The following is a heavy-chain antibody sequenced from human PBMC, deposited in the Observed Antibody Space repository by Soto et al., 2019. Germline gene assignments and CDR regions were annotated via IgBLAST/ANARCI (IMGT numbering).Heavy chain of an antibody. CDR1: GFTFSDYY. V-gene: IGHV3-72*01. Sequence: EVQLVQSGGGLVQPGGSLRLSCAASGFTFSDYYMDWVRRAPGKGLEWVGRIRNKANNYATEYAASLKGSVTFSRDDSENSLYLQMNSLETEDTAVYWCTREKRYYNNLTSFYFDNWGQGTLVTVSS. CDR2: IRNKANNYAT. D-gene: IGHD3-10*01. J-gene: IGHJ4*02. CDR3: TREKRYYNNLTSFYFDN.